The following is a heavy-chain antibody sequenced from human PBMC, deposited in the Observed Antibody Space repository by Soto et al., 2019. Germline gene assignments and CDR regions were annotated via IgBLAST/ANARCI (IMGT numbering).Heavy chain of an antibody. Sequence: QVQLVQSGAEVKKPGSSVKVSCKTSGGSFSSYAITWVRQAPGQGLEWMGGIIPIFGTANYAQKFQGRVTINADESTSTAYMELSSLRSEDTAVYYCARTTADYVFLSRSVKAPYGGYPGMDVWGQGTKVTVSS. J-gene: IGHJ6*02. CDR1: GGSFSSYA. CDR3: ARTTADYVFLSRSVKAPYGGYPGMDV. CDR2: IIPIFGTA. V-gene: IGHV1-69*01. D-gene: IGHD3-3*01.